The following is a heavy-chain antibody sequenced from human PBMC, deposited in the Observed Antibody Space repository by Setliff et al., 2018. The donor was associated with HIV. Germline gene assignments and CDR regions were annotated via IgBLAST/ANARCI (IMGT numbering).Heavy chain of an antibody. Sequence: SETLSLTCTVSGCSISSDYLSWIRQPPGKGLEWSVYIYYSGGTNYNPSLKSRVTISVATSTNQFSLKLNSVTTADTAVYYCARSRTSSGYYGVTGYGMDVWGQGTTVTVSS. CDR2: IYYSGGT. CDR3: ARSRTSSGYYGVTGYGMDV. J-gene: IGHJ6*02. V-gene: IGHV4-59*01. D-gene: IGHD3-22*01. CDR1: GCSISSDY.